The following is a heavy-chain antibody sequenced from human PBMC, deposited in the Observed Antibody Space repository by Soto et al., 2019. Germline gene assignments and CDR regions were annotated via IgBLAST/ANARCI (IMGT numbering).Heavy chain of an antibody. CDR1: GFTFSSYG. J-gene: IGHJ6*02. CDR2: ISYDGSNK. CDR3: AKDVVVGATTGLGDYYYYYGMDV. D-gene: IGHD1-26*01. Sequence: QVQLVESGGGVVQRGRSLRLSCAASGFTFSSYGMHWVRQAPSKGLEWVAVISYDGSNKYYADSVKGRFTISRDNSKNTLYLQMNSLRAEDTAVYYCAKDVVVGATTGLGDYYYYYGMDVWGQGTTVTVSS. V-gene: IGHV3-30*18.